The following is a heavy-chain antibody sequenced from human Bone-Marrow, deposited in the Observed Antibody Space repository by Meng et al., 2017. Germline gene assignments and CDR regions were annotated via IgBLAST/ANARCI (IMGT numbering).Heavy chain of an antibody. D-gene: IGHD1-1*01. CDR1: GDSVSSNSAT. Sequence: QVELHQAGPGLVKPSQTLSLPCDISGDSVSSNSATWNWIRQSPSRGLEWLGRTYYRSRWYSDYAVSVQSRITINPDTSKNQFSLQLNSLTPEDSAVYYCARDGTSWYFFDYWGQGTLVTVSS. CDR2: TYYRSRWYS. V-gene: IGHV6-1*01. J-gene: IGHJ4*02. CDR3: ARDGTSWYFFDY.